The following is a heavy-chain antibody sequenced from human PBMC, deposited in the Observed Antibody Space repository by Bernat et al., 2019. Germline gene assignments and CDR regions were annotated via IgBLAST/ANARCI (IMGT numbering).Heavy chain of an antibody. Sequence: EVQLVESGGGLIQPGGSLRLSCAASGFTVSSNYMSWVRQAPGKGLEWVSVIYSGGRTYYADSVKGRFTISGDNSKNTLYLKMNSLRAEDTAVYYCARGWVGATSLDYWGQGTLVTVSS. J-gene: IGHJ4*02. CDR1: GFTVSSNY. V-gene: IGHV3-53*01. CDR3: ARGWVGATSLDY. CDR2: IYSGGRT. D-gene: IGHD1-26*01.